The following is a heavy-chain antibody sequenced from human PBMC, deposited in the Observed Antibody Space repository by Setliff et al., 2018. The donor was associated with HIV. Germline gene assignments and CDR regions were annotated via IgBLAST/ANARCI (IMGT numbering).Heavy chain of an antibody. Sequence: ASETLSLTCAVSGYSLSSGYFWGWIRQPPGKGLEWIWSIYHSGSTYYNPSLKSRVTISVDTSKNQFSLKLSSVTAADTAVYYCASTSRRLGDSSGNEGAFDIWGQGTMVTVSS. CDR2: IYHSGST. V-gene: IGHV4-38-2*01. CDR1: GYSLSSGYF. J-gene: IGHJ3*02. CDR3: ASTSRRLGDSSGNEGAFDI. D-gene: IGHD3-22*01.